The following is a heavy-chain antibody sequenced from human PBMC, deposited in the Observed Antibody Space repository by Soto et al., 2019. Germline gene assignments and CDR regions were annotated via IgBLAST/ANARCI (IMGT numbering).Heavy chain of an antibody. Sequence: QVQLQESGPGLVKPSETLSLTCTVSGASISSNYWCWIRQPPGKGLECIGYFSYSGSTNYNPSLKSRVIISVDTSRKQFSLKLTSVTATDTAMYYCARHSPLAAGGAFEFWGQGMMVTVSS. V-gene: IGHV4-59*08. J-gene: IGHJ3*01. D-gene: IGHD6-13*01. CDR1: GASISSNY. CDR3: ARHSPLAAGGAFEF. CDR2: FSYSGST.